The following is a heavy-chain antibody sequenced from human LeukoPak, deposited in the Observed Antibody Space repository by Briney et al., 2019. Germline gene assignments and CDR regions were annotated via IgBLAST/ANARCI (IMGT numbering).Heavy chain of an antibody. V-gene: IGHV1-2*02. J-gene: IGHJ5*02. Sequence: ASVKVSCKASGYTFTDFYIHWVRQAPGQGPEWMGWINLHRGATDYAQKFRDRVTMTRDTSISLVYMELSRLKSNDTAVYYCARDLRGSGYDPWGQGTLVTVSS. CDR3: ARDLRGSGYDP. D-gene: IGHD3-10*01. CDR1: GYTFTDFY. CDR2: INLHRGAT.